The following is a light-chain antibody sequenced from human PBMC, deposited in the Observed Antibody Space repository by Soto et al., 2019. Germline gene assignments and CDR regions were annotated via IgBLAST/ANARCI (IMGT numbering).Light chain of an antibody. CDR3: QQYNSWPPIT. Sequence: EIVMTQSPATLSVSPGERATLSCRASQSVSSNLAWYQQRPGQAPRLVIYGASTRATGIPARFSGGGSGTEFTLTISSLQSEDFAVYYCQQYNSWPPITFGQGTRREI. CDR2: GAS. V-gene: IGKV3-15*01. CDR1: QSVSSN. J-gene: IGKJ5*01.